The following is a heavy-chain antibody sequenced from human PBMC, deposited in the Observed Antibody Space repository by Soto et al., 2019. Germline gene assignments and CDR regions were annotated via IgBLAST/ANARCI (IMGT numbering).Heavy chain of an antibody. J-gene: IGHJ2*01. V-gene: IGHV1-18*01. CDR1: GYTFTSYG. CDR3: ARDQRVSLTAIRAFDL. Sequence: QAQLVQSGPEVKKPGASVKVSCKASGYTFTSYGFSWVRQAPGQGLEWMGWISPYNGHTIYAQNLQDRVTMTTDTSTNTAYMELRSLRSDDTATYYCARDQRVSLTAIRAFDLRGRGTQVNVSS. D-gene: IGHD2-21*02. CDR2: ISPYNGHT.